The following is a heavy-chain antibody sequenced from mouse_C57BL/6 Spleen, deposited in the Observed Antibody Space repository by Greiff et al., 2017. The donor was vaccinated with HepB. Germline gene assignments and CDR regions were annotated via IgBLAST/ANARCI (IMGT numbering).Heavy chain of an antibody. D-gene: IGHD2-4*01. V-gene: IGHV1-82*01. CDR2: IYPGDGDT. Sequence: QVQLQQSGPELVKPGASVKISCKASGYAFSSSWMNWVKQRPGKGLEWIGRIYPGDGDTNYNGKFKGKATLTADKSSSTAYMQLSSLTSEDSAVYFCAGDYDGWFAYWGQGTLVTVSA. CDR3: AGDYDGWFAY. J-gene: IGHJ3*01. CDR1: GYAFSSSW.